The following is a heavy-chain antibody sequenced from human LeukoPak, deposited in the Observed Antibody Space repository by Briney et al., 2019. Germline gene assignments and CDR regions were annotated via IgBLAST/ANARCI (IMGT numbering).Heavy chain of an antibody. D-gene: IGHD1-7*01. J-gene: IGHJ3*02. Sequence: SQTLSLTCAISGDSVSSNSAAWNCVRQSPSRGLEWLGRTYYRSKWNNDYAVSVKSRIIINPDTSKNQFSLQLNSVTPEDTAVYYCARGTTAFDIWGQGTMVTVSS. CDR2: TYYRSKWNN. V-gene: IGHV6-1*01. CDR1: GDSVSSNSAA. CDR3: ARGTTAFDI.